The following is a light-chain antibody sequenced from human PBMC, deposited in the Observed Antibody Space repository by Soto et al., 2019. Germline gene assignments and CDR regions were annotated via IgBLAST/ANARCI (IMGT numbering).Light chain of an antibody. Sequence: EIVFTQSPATLPLSPGVRATLSCRASQSVSSYLAWYKHKPGQAPRLLIYDASNRATGIPARVSGSGSGKGYSRTDCSRGHEDFVLYCYQQRSNTRLTLGGGAKV. V-gene: IGKV3-11*01. CDR2: DAS. CDR1: QSVSSY. J-gene: IGKJ4*01. CDR3: QQRSNTRLT.